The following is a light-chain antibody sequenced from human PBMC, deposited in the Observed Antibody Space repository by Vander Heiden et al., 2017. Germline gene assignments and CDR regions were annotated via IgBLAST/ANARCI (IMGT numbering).Light chain of an antibody. V-gene: IGKV3-20*01. J-gene: IGKJ2*01. CDR3: QHYGNSPYT. CDR1: QGVSSGF. CDR2: GAS. Sequence: EIVLTQSPRTLSLSPGERATLSCRASQGVSSGFVAWYQQKPGQAPRLLIFGASSRATGIPDRFSGSGAGTDFTITSSRLEPEDFAVYYCQHYGNSPYTFGQGTKLEIK.